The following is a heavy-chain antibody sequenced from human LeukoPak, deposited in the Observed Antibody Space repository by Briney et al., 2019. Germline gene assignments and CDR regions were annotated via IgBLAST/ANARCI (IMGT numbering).Heavy chain of an antibody. CDR2: IYNSVST. J-gene: IGHJ5*01. CDR3: ARNMSTEGWFDS. D-gene: IGHD5/OR15-5a*01. Sequence: SETLSLTCVVSDYSITSGDYWAWIRQPPGKGLEWIGSIYNSVSTSYNPSLKSRVTMSVDPSKNQFSLNLRSVTAADTAVYFCARNMSTEGWFDSWGRGTLVTVSP. CDR1: DYSITSGDY. V-gene: IGHV4-38-2*01.